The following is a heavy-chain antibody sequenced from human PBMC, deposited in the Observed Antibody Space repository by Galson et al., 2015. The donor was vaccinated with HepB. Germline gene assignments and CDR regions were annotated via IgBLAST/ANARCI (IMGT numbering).Heavy chain of an antibody. CDR1: GYSFRSYW. V-gene: IGHV5-51*03. J-gene: IGHJ4*02. D-gene: IGHD5-18*01. CDR3: ARLLGYEGGGQSPFDY. Sequence: SGAEVKKPGESLKISCKGSGYSFRSYWIAWVRQMPGKGLEWMGIIYPDDSDTRYSPSFQGQVTISADKSVSTAYLQWSGLKASDTAIYYCARLLGYEGGGQSPFDYWGQGTLVAVSS. CDR2: IYPDDSDT.